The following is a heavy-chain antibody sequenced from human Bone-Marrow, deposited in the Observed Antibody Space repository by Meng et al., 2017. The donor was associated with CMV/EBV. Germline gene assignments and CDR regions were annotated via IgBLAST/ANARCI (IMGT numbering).Heavy chain of an antibody. CDR3: ARDTIGYCSSTSCSYYYGMDV. D-gene: IGHD2-2*01. J-gene: IGHJ6*02. Sequence: GESLKISCAASGFTFSSYSMNWVRQAPGKGLEWVSYISSSSSTIYYADSVKGRFTISRDNAKNSLYLQMNSLRAEDTAVDYCARDTIGYCSSTSCSYYYGMDVWGQGTTVTVSS. V-gene: IGHV3-48*04. CDR2: ISSSSSTI. CDR1: GFTFSSYS.